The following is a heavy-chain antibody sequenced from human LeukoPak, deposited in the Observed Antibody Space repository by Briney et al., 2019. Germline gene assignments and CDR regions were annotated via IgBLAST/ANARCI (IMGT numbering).Heavy chain of an antibody. CDR1: GDSISSGGNY. CDR3: ARWGNSGYASGYFDY. Sequence: PSQTLSLTCTVSGDSISSGGNYWSWLRQHPGKGLEWIGYIYYSGSTYYNPCLKSRLTMSVDTSKNQFSLKLSSVTAADTAVYYCARWGNSGYASGYFDYWGQGTLVTVSS. V-gene: IGHV4-31*03. J-gene: IGHJ4*02. D-gene: IGHD5-12*01. CDR2: IYYSGST.